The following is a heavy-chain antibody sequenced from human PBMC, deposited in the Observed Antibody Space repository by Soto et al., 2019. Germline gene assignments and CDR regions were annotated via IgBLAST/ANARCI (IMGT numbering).Heavy chain of an antibody. D-gene: IGHD3-10*01. J-gene: IGHJ4*02. Sequence: SGPTLVNPTQTLTLTCTFSGFSLSTSGMCVSWIRQPPGKALEWLARIDWDDDKYYSTSLKTRLTIAKDTSKNQVVLTMTNMDPVDTATYYCARGLYFYGSGSYPFDDWGQGILVTVSS. CDR2: IDWDDDK. CDR1: GFSLSTSGMC. V-gene: IGHV2-70*11. CDR3: ARGLYFYGSGSYPFDD.